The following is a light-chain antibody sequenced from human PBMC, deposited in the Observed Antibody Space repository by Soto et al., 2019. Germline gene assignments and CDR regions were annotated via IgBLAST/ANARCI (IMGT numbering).Light chain of an antibody. CDR3: CSFAGSYTSYV. CDR1: TNY. CDR2: DVT. J-gene: IGLJ1*01. V-gene: IGLV2-11*01. Sequence: QPALTQPRSVSGSPGQSVTISCSGATNYVSWYQQHPGKAPKLMIYDVTKRPSGVPDRFSGSKSGSTASLTISGLQAEDEADYYCCSFAGSYTSYVFGTGTKVTVL.